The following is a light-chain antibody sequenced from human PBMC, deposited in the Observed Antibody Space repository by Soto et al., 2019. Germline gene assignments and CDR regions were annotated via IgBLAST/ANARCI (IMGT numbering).Light chain of an antibody. CDR2: AAY. Sequence: DIQLTQSPSFLSASVGDRVTITCRASQDVSDYLAWYQHAPGKAPNLLIYAAYTLQSGVPSRFSGSGSGTEFSLTITSLQPEDFATYYCQDLNGAPTITFGHGTRLDVK. CDR1: QDVSDY. J-gene: IGKJ5*01. V-gene: IGKV1-9*01. CDR3: QDLNGAPTIT.